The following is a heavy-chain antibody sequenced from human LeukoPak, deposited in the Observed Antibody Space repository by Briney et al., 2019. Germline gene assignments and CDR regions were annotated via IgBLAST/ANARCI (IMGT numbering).Heavy chain of an antibody. CDR1: GFTFSSYW. Sequence: PGGSLRLSCAASGFTFSSYWMHWVRQAPGKGLVWVSRINSDGSSTSYADSVKGRFTISRDNAKNTLYPQMNSLRAEDTAVYYCARYRGGNYYYYYMDVWGKGTTVTVSS. CDR3: ARYRGGNYYYYYMDV. J-gene: IGHJ6*03. CDR2: INSDGSST. V-gene: IGHV3-74*01. D-gene: IGHD5-12*01.